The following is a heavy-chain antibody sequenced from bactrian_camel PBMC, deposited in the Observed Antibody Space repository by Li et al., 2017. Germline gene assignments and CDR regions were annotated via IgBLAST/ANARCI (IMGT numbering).Heavy chain of an antibody. CDR2: IDYYGGT. J-gene: IGHJ4*01. D-gene: IGHD4*01. V-gene: IGHV3S55*01. CDR1: GWTSGRYC. Sequence: HVQLVESGGGSVQAGGSLRLSCAASGWTSGRYCMGWFRQAPGKDREAVAAIDYYGGTKYADSVKGRFTISEDNNKNTLYLQMNALKPEDTGVYYCAAGWGIRPRIATLDSYEYQSWGPGTQVTVS. CDR3: AAGWGIRPRIATLDSYEYQS.